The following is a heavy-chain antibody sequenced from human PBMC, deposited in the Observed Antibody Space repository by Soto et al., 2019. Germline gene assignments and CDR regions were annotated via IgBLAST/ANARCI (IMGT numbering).Heavy chain of an antibody. CDR1: GYSFTSYW. CDR3: ARLLHTAMVRKSYYGMDV. V-gene: IGHV5-10-1*01. J-gene: IGHJ6*02. D-gene: IGHD5-18*01. Sequence: LGESLKISCKGSGYSFTSYWISWVRQMPGKGLEWMGRIDPSDSYTNYSPSFQGHVTISADKSISTAYLQWSSLKASDTAMYYCARLLHTAMVRKSYYGMDVWGQGTTVTVSS. CDR2: IDPSDSYT.